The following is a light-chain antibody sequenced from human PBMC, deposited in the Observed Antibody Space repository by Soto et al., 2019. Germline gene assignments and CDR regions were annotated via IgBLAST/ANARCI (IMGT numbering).Light chain of an antibody. CDR2: DVN. J-gene: IGLJ2*01. V-gene: IGLV2-14*01. CDR1: SSDVGGYKY. Sequence: QSALTQPASVSGSPGQSITISCTGTSSDVGGYKYVSWYQQHPGKAPKLMIYDVNNRPSGVSNRFSGSKSGNTASLTISGLKDEDEADYYCSSYTSSSTLVFGGGTKLTVL. CDR3: SSYTSSSTLV.